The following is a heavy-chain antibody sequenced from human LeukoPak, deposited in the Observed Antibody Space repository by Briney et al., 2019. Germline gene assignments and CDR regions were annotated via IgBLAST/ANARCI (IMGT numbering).Heavy chain of an antibody. V-gene: IGHV1-69*13. CDR3: ARGLYYYDSSGYYYHYYYYGMDV. Sequence: SVKVSCTASGGTFSSYAISWVRQAPGQGLEWMGGIIPIFGTANYAQKFQGRVTITADESTSTAYMELSSLKSEDTAVYYCARGLYYYDSSGYYYHYYYYGMDVWGQGTTVTVSS. D-gene: IGHD3-22*01. J-gene: IGHJ6*02. CDR1: GGTFSSYA. CDR2: IIPIFGTA.